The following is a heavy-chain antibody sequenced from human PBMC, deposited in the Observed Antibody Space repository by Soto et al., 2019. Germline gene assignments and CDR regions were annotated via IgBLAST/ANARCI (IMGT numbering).Heavy chain of an antibody. CDR2: ISASGGSA. V-gene: IGHV3-23*01. CDR1: GFTFSRYA. CDR3: AKDARSGWNFDY. D-gene: IGHD6-19*01. Sequence: EVQLLESGGALVQPGGSLRLSCAASGFTFSRYAMSWVRQAPGKGLEWVSAISASGGSADHADSVKGRFTISRDNSKNTLYLQMNSLRADDTAVYYCAKDARSGWNFDYWGQGTLVTVSS. J-gene: IGHJ4*02.